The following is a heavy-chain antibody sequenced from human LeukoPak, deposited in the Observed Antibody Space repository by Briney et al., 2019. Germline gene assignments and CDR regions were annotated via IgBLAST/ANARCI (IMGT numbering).Heavy chain of an antibody. CDR3: AKALVVAATRYGMDV. J-gene: IGHJ6*02. D-gene: IGHD2-15*01. CDR2: ISGSGGST. V-gene: IGHV3-23*01. Sequence: GGSLRLSCAAPGFTFSSYAMSWVRQAPGKGLEWVSAISGSGGSTYYADSVKGRFTISRDNSKNTLYLQMNSLRAEDTAVYYCAKALVVAATRYGMDVWGQGTTVTVSS. CDR1: GFTFSSYA.